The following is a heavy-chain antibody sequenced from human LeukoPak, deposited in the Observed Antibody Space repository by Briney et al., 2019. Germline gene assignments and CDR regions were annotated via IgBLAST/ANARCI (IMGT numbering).Heavy chain of an antibody. J-gene: IGHJ4*02. V-gene: IGHV3-21*01. D-gene: IGHD4-11*01. Sequence: NPGGSLRLSCAASGFTFSSYSMNWVRQAPGKGLEWVSSISSSSSYIYYADSVKGRFTISRDNAKNSLYLQMNSLRADDTAEYYCARDPYSGLFDYWGQGTLVTVSS. CDR2: ISSSSSYI. CDR3: ARDPYSGLFDY. CDR1: GFTFSSYS.